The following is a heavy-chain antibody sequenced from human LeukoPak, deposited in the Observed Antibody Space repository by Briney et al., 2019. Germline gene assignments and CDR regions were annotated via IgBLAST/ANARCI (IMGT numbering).Heavy chain of an antibody. CDR3: ARESSGYFY. J-gene: IGHJ4*02. V-gene: IGHV3-21*01. CDR1: GFTFSTYS. Sequence: PGGSLRLXCAASGFTFSTYSMNWVRQAPGKALEWVSSISSGSSFIYYADSVKGRFTISRDNAKNSLFLQMNSLRAEDTAVYYCARESSGYFYWGQGTLVTVSS. D-gene: IGHD3-22*01. CDR2: ISSGSSFI.